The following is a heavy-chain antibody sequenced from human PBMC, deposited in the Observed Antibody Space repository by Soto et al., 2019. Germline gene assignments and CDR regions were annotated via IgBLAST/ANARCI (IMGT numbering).Heavy chain of an antibody. V-gene: IGHV3-23*01. J-gene: IGHJ4*02. CDR3: AKDRVGIVGATIFDY. Sequence: GSLRLSCAAPGFTFSSYAMSWVRQAPGKGLEWVSAISGSGGSTYYADSVKGRFTISRDNSKNTLYLQMNSLRAEDTAVYYCAKDRVGIVGATIFDYWGQGTLVTVSS. D-gene: IGHD1-26*01. CDR2: ISGSGGST. CDR1: GFTFSSYA.